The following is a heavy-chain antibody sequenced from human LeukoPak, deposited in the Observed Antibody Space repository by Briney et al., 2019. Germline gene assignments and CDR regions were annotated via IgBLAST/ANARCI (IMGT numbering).Heavy chain of an antibody. CDR2: IKQDGSEK. J-gene: IGHJ4*02. CDR1: GFSFSSYW. Sequence: GGSLRLSCVASGFSFSSYWMAWVRQAPGKGPESVASIKQDGSEKFYADSVKGRFTISKDNAQNSLYLRMNSLRGEDTAVYYCAREDHSNYEYWGQGTSVTVSS. D-gene: IGHD4-11*01. CDR3: AREDHSNYEY. V-gene: IGHV3-7*01.